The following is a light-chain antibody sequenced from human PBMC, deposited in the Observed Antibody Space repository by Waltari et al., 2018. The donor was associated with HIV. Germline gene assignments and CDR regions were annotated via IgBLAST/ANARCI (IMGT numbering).Light chain of an antibody. J-gene: IGKJ1*01. CDR1: PDIRRY. Sequence: AIRMTQSPSSFSASTGDRVTITCRASPDIRRYLAWYQQKAGEAPKLLMDAASTLQSGVPSRFIGSGSGTDFTLTITRLQSEDFATYYCQQYYGFPPTFGQGTKVEIK. CDR2: AAS. V-gene: IGKV1-8*01. CDR3: QQYYGFPPT.